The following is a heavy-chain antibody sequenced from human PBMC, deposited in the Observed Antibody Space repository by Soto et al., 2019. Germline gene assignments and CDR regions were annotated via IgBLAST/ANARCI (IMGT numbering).Heavy chain of an antibody. CDR1: GFTFSSYE. V-gene: IGHV3-48*03. CDR3: ASPTGYCSGGSCYTYYYYGMDV. J-gene: IGHJ6*02. Sequence: PGGSLRLSCAASGFTFSSYEMNWVRQAPGKGLEWVSYISSSGSTIYYADSVKGRFTISRDNAKNSLYLQMNSLRAEDTAVYYCASPTGYCSGGSCYTYYYYGMDVWGQGTTVTVSS. CDR2: ISSSGSTI. D-gene: IGHD2-15*01.